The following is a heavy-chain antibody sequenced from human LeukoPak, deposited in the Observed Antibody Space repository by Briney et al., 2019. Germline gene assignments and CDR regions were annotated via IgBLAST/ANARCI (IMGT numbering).Heavy chain of an antibody. V-gene: IGHV3-23*01. Sequence: GGSLRLSCGVSGITFSSYAMSWVRQAPGKGLEWVSAISGSGGSTYYADSVKGRFTISRDNSKNTLYLQMNSLRAEDTAVYYCAKAIYCSSTSCYWASEYYFDYWGQGTLVTVSS. CDR3: AKAIYCSSTSCYWASEYYFDY. CDR2: ISGSGGST. CDR1: GITFSSYA. D-gene: IGHD2-2*01. J-gene: IGHJ4*02.